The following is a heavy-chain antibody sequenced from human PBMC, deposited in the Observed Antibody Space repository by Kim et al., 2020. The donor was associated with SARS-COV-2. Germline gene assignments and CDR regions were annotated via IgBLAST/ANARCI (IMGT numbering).Heavy chain of an antibody. V-gene: IGHV1-69*01. Sequence: FQGRVTITADESTSTAYMELSSLRSEDTAVYYCARADRWDGYNSDWYFDLWGRGTLVTVSS. CDR3: ARADRWDGYNSDWYFDL. J-gene: IGHJ2*01. D-gene: IGHD5-12*01.